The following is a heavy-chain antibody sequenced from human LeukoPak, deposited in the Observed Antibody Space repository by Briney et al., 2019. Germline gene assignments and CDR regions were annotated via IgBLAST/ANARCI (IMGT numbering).Heavy chain of an antibody. D-gene: IGHD4-17*01. J-gene: IGHJ4*02. CDR2: IYTSGST. V-gene: IGHV4-61*02. CDR3: ARDSTTTVTIFDY. CDR1: GGSIRSGSYY. Sequence: SQTLSLTCTVSGGSIRSGSYYWSWIRQPAGQGLEWIGRIYTSGSTNYNPSLKSRVTISVDTSKNQFSLKLSSVTAADTAVYYCARDSTTTVTIFDYWGQGTLVTVSS.